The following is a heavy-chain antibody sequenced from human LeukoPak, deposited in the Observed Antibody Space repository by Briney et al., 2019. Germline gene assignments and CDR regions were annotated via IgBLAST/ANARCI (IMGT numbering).Heavy chain of an antibody. D-gene: IGHD6-13*01. CDR3: ARGNSSSWYRYYYYYYMDV. V-gene: IGHV4-34*01. Sequence: SETLSLTCAVYGGSFSGYYWSWIRQPPGKGLEWIGEINHSGSTNYNPSLKSRVTISVDTSKNQFSLKLSSVTAADTAVYYCARGNSSSWYRYYYYYYMDVWGKGTTVTVSS. CDR1: GGSFSGYY. CDR2: INHSGST. J-gene: IGHJ6*03.